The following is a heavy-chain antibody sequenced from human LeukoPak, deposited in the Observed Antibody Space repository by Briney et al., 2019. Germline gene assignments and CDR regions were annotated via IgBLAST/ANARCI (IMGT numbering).Heavy chain of an antibody. J-gene: IGHJ6*02. CDR3: ARGHYGMDV. Sequence: ASVKVSCKASGYTFTGYHIHWVRQAPGQGLEWMGWINPNSGVTNYAQKFQGRVTMTRDTSISTAYMELSRLTSDDMAVYYCARGHYGMDVWGQGTTVTVSS. V-gene: IGHV1-2*02. CDR1: GYTFTGYH. CDR2: INPNSGVT.